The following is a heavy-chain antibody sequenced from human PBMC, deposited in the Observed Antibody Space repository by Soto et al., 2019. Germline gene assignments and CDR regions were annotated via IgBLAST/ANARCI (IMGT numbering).Heavy chain of an antibody. V-gene: IGHV4-59*01. CDR1: GGSISSYY. Sequence: SETLSLTCTVSGGSISSYYWSWIRQPPGKGLEWIGYIYYSGSTNYNPSLKSRVTISVDTSKNQFSLKLSSVTAADTAVYYCARDYYGSGSYYDDNWFAPWGQGTLVTVSS. CDR3: ARDYYGSGSYYDDNWFAP. CDR2: IYYSGST. J-gene: IGHJ5*02. D-gene: IGHD3-10*01.